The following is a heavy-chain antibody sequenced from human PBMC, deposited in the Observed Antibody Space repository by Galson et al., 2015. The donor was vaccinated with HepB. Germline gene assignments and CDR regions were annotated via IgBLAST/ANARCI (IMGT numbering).Heavy chain of an antibody. CDR2: IIPILGIA. V-gene: IGHV1-69*04. CDR1: GGTFSSYA. CDR3: ARSVVPRETNYFDY. D-gene: IGHD2-2*01. Sequence: SVKVSCKASGGTFSSYAISWVRQAPGQGLEWMGRIIPILGIANYAQKFQGRVPITADKSTSTAYMELSSLRSEDTAVYYCARSVVPRETNYFDYWGQGTLFTVSP. J-gene: IGHJ4*02.